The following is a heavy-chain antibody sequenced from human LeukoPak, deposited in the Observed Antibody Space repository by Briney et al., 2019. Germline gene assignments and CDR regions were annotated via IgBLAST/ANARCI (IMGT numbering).Heavy chain of an antibody. D-gene: IGHD2/OR15-2a*01. Sequence: GGSLRLSCAASGFTFSSYGMHWVRRAPGKGLEWVAVISYDGSNKYYADSVKGRFTISRDNAKNSLYLQMNSLRAEDTAVYYCARDTPDSTFDYWGQGTLVTVSS. CDR3: ARDTPDSTFDY. CDR2: ISYDGSNK. J-gene: IGHJ4*02. V-gene: IGHV3-30*03. CDR1: GFTFSSYG.